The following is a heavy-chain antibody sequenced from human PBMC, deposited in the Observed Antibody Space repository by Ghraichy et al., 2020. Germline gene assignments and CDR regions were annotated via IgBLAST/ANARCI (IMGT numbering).Heavy chain of an antibody. CDR3: AKEWTRGDWYFDL. CDR1: GFTFSSYG. Sequence: GGSLRLSCAASGFTFSSYGMHWVRQAPGKGLEWVAVISYDGSNKYYADSVKGRFTISRDNSKNTLYLQMNSLRAEDTAVYYCAKEWTRGDWYFDLWGRGTLVTVSS. J-gene: IGHJ2*01. V-gene: IGHV3-30*18. D-gene: IGHD3-10*01. CDR2: ISYDGSNK.